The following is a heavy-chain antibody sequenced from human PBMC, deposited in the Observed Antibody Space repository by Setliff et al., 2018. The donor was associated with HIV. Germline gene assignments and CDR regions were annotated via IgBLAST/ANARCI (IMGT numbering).Heavy chain of an antibody. Sequence: GESLKISCKGSGYSFTSYWIGWVRQMPGKGLEWMGIIYPGDSDTRYSPSFQGQVTLSADKSINTAYLRWRSLRASDTAIYFCAKHGFERKSPYNWFDSWGQGTLVTVSS. J-gene: IGHJ5*01. V-gene: IGHV5-51*01. CDR3: AKHGFERKSPYNWFDS. D-gene: IGHD3-16*01. CDR2: IYPGDSDT. CDR1: GYSFTSYW.